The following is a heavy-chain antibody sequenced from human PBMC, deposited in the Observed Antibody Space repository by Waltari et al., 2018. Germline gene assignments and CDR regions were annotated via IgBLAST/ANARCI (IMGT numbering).Heavy chain of an antibody. CDR1: GFTFSSYA. CDR2: SDSGGST. V-gene: IGHV3-23*03. J-gene: IGHJ4*02. Sequence: EVQLLESGGGLVQPGVSLRLSCAASGFTFSSYAMSWVRQGPGKWLEWVSGSDSGGSTYYADSGKGRFTSSRDNSKNTLDLQMNSLRAEDTAVYYCAKDRGDDYWGQGTLVTVSS. CDR3: AKDRGDDY.